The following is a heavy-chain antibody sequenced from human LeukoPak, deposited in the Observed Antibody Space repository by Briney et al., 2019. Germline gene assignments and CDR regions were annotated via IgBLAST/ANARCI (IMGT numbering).Heavy chain of an antibody. V-gene: IGHV3-30*02. Sequence: GGSLRPSCAAPGFTFRDYAMHWARQAPGKGLEWVAFIRYDGSVAYYADSVKGRFTISRDNSKNTLYLQMNSLRAADTAVYYCAKGEQWRTPGLDYWGQGTLVTVSS. CDR1: GFTFRDYA. CDR3: AKGEQWRTPGLDY. J-gene: IGHJ4*02. D-gene: IGHD6-19*01. CDR2: IRYDGSVA.